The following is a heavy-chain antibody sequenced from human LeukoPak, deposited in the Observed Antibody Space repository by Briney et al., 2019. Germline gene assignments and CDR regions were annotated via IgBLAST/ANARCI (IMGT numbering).Heavy chain of an antibody. V-gene: IGHV1-2*02. CDR3: ARVSRELEVVNY. Sequence: ASVKVSCKASGYTFTGYYMHRVRQAPGQGLEWMGWINPNSGGTNYAQKFQGRVTMTRDTSISTAYMELSRLRSDDTAVYYCARVSRELEVVNYWGQGTLVTVSS. J-gene: IGHJ4*02. CDR2: INPNSGGT. D-gene: IGHD2-21*01. CDR1: GYTFTGYY.